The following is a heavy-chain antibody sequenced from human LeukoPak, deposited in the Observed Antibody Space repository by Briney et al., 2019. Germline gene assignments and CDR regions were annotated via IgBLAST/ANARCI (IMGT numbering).Heavy chain of an antibody. CDR3: AREVGMTDY. J-gene: IGHJ4*02. Sequence: GGSLRLSCAASGFTFSDYAMHWVRQAPGKGLDWVAIISSDETSKYYADSVKGRFTISRDNSKNTLYLQMSSLRAEDTAVYYCAREVGMTDYWGQRTLVTVSS. CDR1: GFTFSDYA. CDR2: ISSDETSK. V-gene: IGHV3-30-3*01.